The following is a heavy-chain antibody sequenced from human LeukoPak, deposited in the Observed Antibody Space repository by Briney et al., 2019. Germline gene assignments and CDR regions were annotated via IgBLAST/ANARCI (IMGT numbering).Heavy chain of an antibody. CDR2: IIPIFGTA. Sequence: ASVKVSCKASGYTFTSYYMHWVRQAPGQGLEWMGGIIPIFGTANYAQKFQGRVTITADESTSTAYMELSSLRSEDTAVYYCASNYYDSSGYNYWGQGTLVTVSS. J-gene: IGHJ4*02. CDR1: GYTFTSYY. V-gene: IGHV1-69*13. CDR3: ASNYYDSSGYNY. D-gene: IGHD3-22*01.